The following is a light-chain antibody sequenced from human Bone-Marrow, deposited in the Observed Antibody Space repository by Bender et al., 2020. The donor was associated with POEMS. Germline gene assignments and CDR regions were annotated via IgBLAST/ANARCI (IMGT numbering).Light chain of an antibody. J-gene: IGLJ3*02. CDR2: QDT. CDR3: QSYDNSLGGWV. V-gene: IGLV3-1*01. Sequence: SYGLTQPPSVSVSPGQTASITCSGDELAYKYVCWYHQKPGQSPVLVIYQDTKRPSGIPERFSGSKSGTSASLAITGLQAEDEGDYYCQSYDNSLGGWVFGGGTKLTVL. CDR1: ELAYKY.